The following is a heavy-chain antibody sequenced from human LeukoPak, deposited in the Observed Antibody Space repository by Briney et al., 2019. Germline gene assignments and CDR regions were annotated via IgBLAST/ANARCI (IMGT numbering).Heavy chain of an antibody. V-gene: IGHV3-48*01. CDR2: ISPDTTTT. CDR1: GFTFSDHG. J-gene: IGHJ4*02. Sequence: GGSLRLSCAASGFTFSDHGMNWFRQAPGKGLEWVSYISPDTTTTYYADSVKGRFTISRDNAKNSLYLQMNSLRAEDTAVFYCAREGATTVVTLNYFDYWGQGTLVTVSS. CDR3: AREGATTVVTLNYFDY. D-gene: IGHD4-23*01.